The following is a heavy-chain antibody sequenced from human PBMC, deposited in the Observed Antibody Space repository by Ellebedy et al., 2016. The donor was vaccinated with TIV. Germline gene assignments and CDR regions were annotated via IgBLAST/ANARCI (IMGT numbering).Heavy chain of an antibody. CDR2: IIPIFGTA. Sequence: SVKVSXXASGGTFSSYAISWVRQAPGQGLEWMGGIIPIFGTANYAQKFQGRVTITADKSTSTAYMELSSLRSEDTAVYYCARLYGDYESGYYYYGMDVWGQGTTVTVSS. CDR1: GGTFSSYA. CDR3: ARLYGDYESGYYYYGMDV. J-gene: IGHJ6*02. D-gene: IGHD4-17*01. V-gene: IGHV1-69*06.